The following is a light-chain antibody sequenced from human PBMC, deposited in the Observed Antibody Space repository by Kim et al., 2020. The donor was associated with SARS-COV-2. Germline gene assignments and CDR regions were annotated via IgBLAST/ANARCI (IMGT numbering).Light chain of an antibody. CDR3: QVWDSSSDHVV. Sequence: AQGTTARITGGGNNIGSKSVPWDQQKPGPAPVLVIYYDSDRPSGIPERFSGSNSGNTATLTISRVEAGDEADYYCQVWDSSSDHVVFGGGTQLTVL. CDR1: NIGSKS. J-gene: IGLJ2*01. V-gene: IGLV3-21*04. CDR2: YDS.